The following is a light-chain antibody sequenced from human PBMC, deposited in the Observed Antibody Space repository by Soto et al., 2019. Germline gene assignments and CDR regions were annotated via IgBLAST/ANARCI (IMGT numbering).Light chain of an antibody. CDR2: EGT. Sequence: SVLTQPASVSGSPGQSISISCTGTSSDVVTYNLVSWYQQHPGKAPTVLIYEGTKRPSGVSNRFSGSKSGNTASLTISGLQTEDEADYYCYSFAVCTPFSYVFLPGTMVT. CDR3: YSFAVCTPFSYV. V-gene: IGLV2-23*03. J-gene: IGLJ1*01. CDR1: SSDVVTYNL.